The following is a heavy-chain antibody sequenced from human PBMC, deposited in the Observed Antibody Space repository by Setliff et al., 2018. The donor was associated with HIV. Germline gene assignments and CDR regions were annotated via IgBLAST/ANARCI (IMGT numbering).Heavy chain of an antibody. CDR1: GGSIRNADYF. V-gene: IGHV4-39*01. Sequence: SETLSLTCSVSGGSIRNADYFWGWIRQPPGKGLEWVGSVFYTGTTYYNPSLKSRISMSVDTSKSQFSLKLSSVPAADTAVYYCARLVRRTYSSGTFYNYYYYMDVWG. D-gene: IGHD3-10*01. J-gene: IGHJ6*03. CDR2: VFYTGTT. CDR3: ARLVRRTYSSGTFYNYYYYMDV.